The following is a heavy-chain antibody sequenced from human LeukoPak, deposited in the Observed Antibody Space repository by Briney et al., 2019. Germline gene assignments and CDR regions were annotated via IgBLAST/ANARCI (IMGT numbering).Heavy chain of an antibody. CDR3: ARDGGYCSGGSCYHQYYFDY. CDR2: IYYSGST. Sequence: SETLSLTCTVPGGSISSYYWSWIRQPPGKGLEWIGYIYYSGSTNYNPSLKSRVTISVDTSKNQFSLKLSSVTAADTAVYYCARDGGYCSGGSCYHQYYFDYWGQGTLVTVSS. CDR1: GGSISSYY. J-gene: IGHJ4*02. D-gene: IGHD2-15*01. V-gene: IGHV4-59*01.